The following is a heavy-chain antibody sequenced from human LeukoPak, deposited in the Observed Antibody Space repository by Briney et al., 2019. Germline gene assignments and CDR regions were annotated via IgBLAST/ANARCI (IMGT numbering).Heavy chain of an antibody. CDR3: ARDRNGDYGFDY. J-gene: IGHJ4*02. CDR1: GFTLSSYA. V-gene: IGHV3-23*01. Sequence: GGSLRLSCAASGFTLSSYAMSWVRQAPGKGLEWVSAISGSGGSTYYADSVKGRFTISRDNAKNSLYLQMNSLRDEDTAVYYCARDRNGDYGFDYRGQGTLVTVSS. D-gene: IGHD4-17*01. CDR2: ISGSGGST.